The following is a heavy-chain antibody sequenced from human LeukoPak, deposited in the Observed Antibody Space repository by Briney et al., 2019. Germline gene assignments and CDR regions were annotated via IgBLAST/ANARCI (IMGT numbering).Heavy chain of an antibody. V-gene: IGHV3-30*18. J-gene: IGHJ4*02. D-gene: IGHD6-13*01. CDR2: ISYDGSNK. CDR3: VKDEVMVAAAVDEAIDY. CDR1: GFTFSSYG. Sequence: PGGSLRLSCAASGFTFSSYGMHWVRQAPGKGLEWVAVISYDGSNKYYADSVKGRFTISRDNSKNTLYLQMNSLRAEDTAVYYCVKDEVMVAAAVDEAIDYWGQGTLVTVSS.